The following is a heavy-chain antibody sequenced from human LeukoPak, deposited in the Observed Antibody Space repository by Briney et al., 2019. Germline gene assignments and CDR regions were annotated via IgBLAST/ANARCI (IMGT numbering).Heavy chain of an antibody. D-gene: IGHD3-3*01. CDR1: GFTFSSYA. Sequence: GGSLRLSCEASGFTFSSYAMSWVRQAPGKGLEWVSAISGSGGSTYYADSVKGRFTISRDNSKNTLYLQMNSLRAEDTAVYYCAKTPYYDFWSGYYTDYWGQGTLVTVSS. V-gene: IGHV3-23*01. J-gene: IGHJ4*02. CDR3: AKTPYYDFWSGYYTDY. CDR2: ISGSGGST.